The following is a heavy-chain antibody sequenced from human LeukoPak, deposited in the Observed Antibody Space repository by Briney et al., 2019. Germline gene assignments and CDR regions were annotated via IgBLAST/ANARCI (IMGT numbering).Heavy chain of an antibody. D-gene: IGHD3-16*01. V-gene: IGHV3-74*01. J-gene: IGHJ6*03. CDR3: ARVAQGDYYYYYMDV. CDR2: INNDGSST. CDR1: GFTFSSYW. Sequence: GGSLRLSCGASGFTFSSYWMHWVRQAPGKGLVWVSRINNDGSSTSYADSVQGRFTISRDNAKNTLYLQMNSLRAEDTALYYCARVAQGDYYYYYMDVWGKGTTVTVSS.